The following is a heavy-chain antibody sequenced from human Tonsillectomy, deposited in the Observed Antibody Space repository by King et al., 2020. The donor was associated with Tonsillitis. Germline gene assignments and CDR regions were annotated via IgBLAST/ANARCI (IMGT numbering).Heavy chain of an antibody. D-gene: IGHD3-22*01. J-gene: IGHJ6*03. Sequence: EVQLVESGAEVKKPGESLKISCMGSGYRFTAYWITWVRQMPGKGLEWMGRIDPSDSYTDYSPSFQGHVTISADKSISAAYLQWSSLKASDTAMYYCARTPVENSGFYYHYMDVWGDGTTVTVSS. CDR3: ARTPVENSGFYYHYMDV. V-gene: IGHV5-10-1*03. CDR2: IDPSDSYT. CDR1: GYRFTAYW.